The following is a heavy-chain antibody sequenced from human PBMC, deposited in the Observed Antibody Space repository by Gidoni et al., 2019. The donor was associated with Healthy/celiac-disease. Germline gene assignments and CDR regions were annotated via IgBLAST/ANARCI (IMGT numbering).Heavy chain of an antibody. CDR3: ATRSHYDFWGGYCGSLFDY. J-gene: IGHJ4*02. CDR2: FDPEDGET. D-gene: IGHD3-3*01. CDR1: GYALTELP. V-gene: IGHV1-24*01. Sequence: VQLVQSGAEVKKPGAAVTVARKVSGYALTELPTHWGRQGPGKGLEWVGGFDPEDGETIYAQKFQGRVTMTEDTSTDTAYMELRSLRSEDTAVYYCATRSHYDFWGGYCGSLFDYWGQGTLVTVSS.